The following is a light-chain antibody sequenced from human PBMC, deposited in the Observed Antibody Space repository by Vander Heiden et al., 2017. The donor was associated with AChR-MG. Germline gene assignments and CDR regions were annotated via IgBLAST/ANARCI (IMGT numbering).Light chain of an antibody. V-gene: IGKV3-15*01. CDR1: QSIAGN. CDR3: QHESSWPIT. CDR2: GAS. Sequence: EIVMTQSPDTLAVSPGERATLSCRASQSIAGNLAWYQHKPGQAPRLLFYGASTRATGFPARFSGSGSGTEFTLTIDSLQSGDFAVYYCQHESSWPITFGQGTQLDIK. J-gene: IGKJ5*01.